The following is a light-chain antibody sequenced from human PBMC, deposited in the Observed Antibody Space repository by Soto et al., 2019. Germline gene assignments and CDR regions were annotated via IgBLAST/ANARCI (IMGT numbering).Light chain of an antibody. V-gene: IGKV3-11*01. CDR3: QQRSTWLT. CDR1: QSVSSY. CDR2: DAS. Sequence: EIVLTQSPATLSLSPGERATLSCRASQSVSSYLAWYQQKPGQAPRLLIYDASNRATGIPARFSGSGSGTDFPPPISALELEVFAVYYCQQRSTWLTFGGGTKVEIK. J-gene: IGKJ4*01.